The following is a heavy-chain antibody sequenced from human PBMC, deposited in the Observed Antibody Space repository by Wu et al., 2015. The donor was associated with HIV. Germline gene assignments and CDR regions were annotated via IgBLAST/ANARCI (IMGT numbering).Heavy chain of an antibody. D-gene: IGHD3-10*01. CDR2: IIPIFGTA. Sequence: QVQLVQSGAEVKKPGSSVKVSCKASGGTFSSYAISWVRQAPGQGLEWMGGIIPIFGTANYAQKFQGRVTMTTDTSTSTAYMELRSLRSDDTAVYFCARAGSMVRGVIYYYYYMDVWGKGTTVTVSS. CDR3: ARAGSMVRGVIYYYYYMDV. J-gene: IGHJ6*03. V-gene: IGHV1-69*05. CDR1: GGTFSSYA.